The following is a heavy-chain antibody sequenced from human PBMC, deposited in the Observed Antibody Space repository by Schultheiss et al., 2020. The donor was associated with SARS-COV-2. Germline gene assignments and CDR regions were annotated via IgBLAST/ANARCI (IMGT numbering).Heavy chain of an antibody. J-gene: IGHJ3*02. Sequence: GGSLRLSCAASGFTFSSYGMHWVRQAPGKGLEWVAVIWYDGSNKYYADSVKGRFTISRDNSKNTLYLQMNSLRAEDTAVYYCARHAVVVPAGHAFDIWGQGTMVTVSS. D-gene: IGHD2-2*01. V-gene: IGHV3-33*01. CDR3: ARHAVVVPAGHAFDI. CDR1: GFTFSSYG. CDR2: IWYDGSNK.